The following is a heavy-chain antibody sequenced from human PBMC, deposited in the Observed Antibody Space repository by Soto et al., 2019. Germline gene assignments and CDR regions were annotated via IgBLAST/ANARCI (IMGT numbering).Heavy chain of an antibody. CDR2: INAGNGNT. J-gene: IGHJ6*02. CDR3: ARDRSLKGYCSSTSCPTHYYYYYGMDV. CDR1: GYTFTSYA. Sequence: QVQLVQSGAEVKKPGASVKVFCKASGYTFTSYAMHWVRQAPGQRLEWMGWINAGNGNTKYSQKFQGRVTITRDTSASTAYMELSSLRSEDTAVYYCARDRSLKGYCSSTSCPTHYYYYYGMDVWGQGTTVTVSS. V-gene: IGHV1-3*01. D-gene: IGHD2-2*01.